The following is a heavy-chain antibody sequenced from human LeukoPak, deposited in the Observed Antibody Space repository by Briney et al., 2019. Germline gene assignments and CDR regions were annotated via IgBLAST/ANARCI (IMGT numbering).Heavy chain of an antibody. CDR1: GYTFTGYY. Sequence: ASVKVSCKASGYTFTGYYMHWVRQAPGQGLEWMGWINPNSGGTNYAQKFQGRVTMTRDTSISTAYMELSRLRSDDTAVYYCARAPHYGGNSDYWGLGTLVTVSS. D-gene: IGHD4-23*01. CDR2: INPNSGGT. J-gene: IGHJ4*02. V-gene: IGHV1-2*02. CDR3: ARAPHYGGNSDY.